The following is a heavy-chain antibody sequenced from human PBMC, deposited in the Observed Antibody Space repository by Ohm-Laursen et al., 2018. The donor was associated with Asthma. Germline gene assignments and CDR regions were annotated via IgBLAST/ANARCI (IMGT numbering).Heavy chain of an antibody. Sequence: TQTLTLTCTFSGFSLSTSGMRVSWIRQPPGKALEWLARIDWDDDKFYSTSLKTRLTISKDTSKNQVVLTMTNMDPVDTATYYCARISPNSSGYIFDYWGQGTLVTVSS. CDR1: GFSLSTSGMR. CDR3: ARISPNSSGYIFDY. CDR2: IDWDDDK. J-gene: IGHJ4*02. D-gene: IGHD3-22*01. V-gene: IGHV2-70*04.